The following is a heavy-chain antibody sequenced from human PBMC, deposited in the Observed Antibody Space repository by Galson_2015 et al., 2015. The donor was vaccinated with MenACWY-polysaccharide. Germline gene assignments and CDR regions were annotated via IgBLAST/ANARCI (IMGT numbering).Heavy chain of an antibody. CDR3: ARVRYSTGKYQFDY. CDR1: GFTFSNYA. CDR2: IGGSGSNT. J-gene: IGHJ4*02. V-gene: IGHV3-23*01. D-gene: IGHD2-2*01. Sequence: SLRLSCAASGFTFSNYAMSWVRQAPGKGLEWVSTIGGSGSNTHYADPVKGRFTISRDNSKNTLSLRMNSLRAEDTAVYYCARVRYSTGKYQFDYWGQGTLVAVSS.